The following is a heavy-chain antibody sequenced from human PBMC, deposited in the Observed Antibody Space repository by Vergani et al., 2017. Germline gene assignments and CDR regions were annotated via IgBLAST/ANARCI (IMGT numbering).Heavy chain of an antibody. J-gene: IGHJ4*02. Sequence: VQLVESGGGLVQPGRSLRLSCAASGFTFDDYAMHWVRQAPGKGLEWVAFIRYDGSNKYYADSVKGRFTISRDNSKNTLYLQMNSLRAEDTAVYYCAKDYYYYDSSGYYGDYWGQGTLVTVSS. CDR3: AKDYYYYDSSGYYGDY. CDR2: IRYDGSNK. D-gene: IGHD3-22*01. CDR1: GFTFDDYA. V-gene: IGHV3-30*02.